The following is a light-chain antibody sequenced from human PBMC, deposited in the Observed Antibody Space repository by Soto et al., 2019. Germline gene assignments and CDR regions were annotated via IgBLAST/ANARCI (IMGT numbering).Light chain of an antibody. CDR3: QQYGGSVPWT. V-gene: IGKV3-20*01. CDR1: QSVHSSH. Sequence: EIVLTQSPGTLSFSQVKRSTLSFCAIQSVHSSHLAWYQQRPGQPPRLLIYGASSRPTGIPDRFTGSGSGTDFTLTITRLEPEDFAVYYCQQYGGSVPWTFGQGTKVDIK. J-gene: IGKJ1*01. CDR2: GAS.